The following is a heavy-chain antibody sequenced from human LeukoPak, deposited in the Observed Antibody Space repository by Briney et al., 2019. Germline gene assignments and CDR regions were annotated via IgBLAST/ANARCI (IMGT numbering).Heavy chain of an antibody. D-gene: IGHD6-13*01. CDR1: GGSFSGYY. CDR3: ARGLARSSSWYGDYNWFDP. Sequence: SETLSLTCAVYGGSFSGYYWSWIRQPPGKGLEWIGEINHSGSTNYNPSLKSRVTISVETSKNQFSLKMSSVTAADTAVYYCARGLARSSSWYGDYNWFDPWGQGTLVTVSS. CDR2: INHSGST. J-gene: IGHJ5*02. V-gene: IGHV4-34*01.